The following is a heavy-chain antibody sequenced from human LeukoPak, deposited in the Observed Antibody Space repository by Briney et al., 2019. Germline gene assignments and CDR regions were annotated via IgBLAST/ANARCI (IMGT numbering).Heavy chain of an antibody. V-gene: IGHV3-9*01. CDR3: AKVEVRGVMLSAFDI. J-gene: IGHJ3*02. D-gene: IGHD3-10*01. CDR1: GFTFSDYY. CDR2: ISWNSGSI. Sequence: PGGSLRLSCAASGFTFSDYYMSWVRQAPGKGLEWVSGISWNSGSIGYADSVKGRFTISRDNAKNSLYLQMNSLRAEDTALYYCAKVEVRGVMLSAFDIWGQGTMVTVSS.